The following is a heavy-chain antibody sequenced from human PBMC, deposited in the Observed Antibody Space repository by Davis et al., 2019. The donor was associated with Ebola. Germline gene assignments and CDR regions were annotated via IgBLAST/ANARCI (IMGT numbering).Heavy chain of an antibody. CDR3: ARGRYSYGYFDY. CDR1: GVSISSGSYY. CDR2: ISYSGNT. J-gene: IGHJ4*02. D-gene: IGHD5-18*01. Sequence: MPGGSLRLSCTVSGVSISSGSYYWGWIRQAPGKGLEWIGSISYSGNTYYNPSLRSRVTISVDTSKNQFSLQLSSVTAADTAVYYCARGRYSYGYFDYWGQGTLVTVSP. V-gene: IGHV4-39*01.